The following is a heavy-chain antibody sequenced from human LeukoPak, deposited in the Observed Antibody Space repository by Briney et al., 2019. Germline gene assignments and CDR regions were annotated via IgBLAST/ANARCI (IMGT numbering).Heavy chain of an antibody. CDR2: ISSSSSAI. D-gene: IGHD3-22*01. J-gene: IGHJ1*01. CDR1: GFTFSSYS. V-gene: IGHV3-48*01. Sequence: GGSLRLSCAASGFTFSSYSMSWCRQAPGKGLEGVSYISSSSSAIYYADSVKGRFTISRDNAKNSLYLQMNSLRAEDTAVYYCARALRYYYDRWGQGTLVTVSS. CDR3: ARALRYYYDR.